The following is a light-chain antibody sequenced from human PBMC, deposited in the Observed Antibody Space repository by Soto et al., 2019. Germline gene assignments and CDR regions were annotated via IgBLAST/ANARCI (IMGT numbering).Light chain of an antibody. CDR2: GAS. Sequence: EIVMTQSPVTLSLSPGEKATLSCRASQHIRTDLAWYQQRPGQAPRLLIYGASTRATGIPDRFSGSGSGTDFSLTIRGLKPEDFAVYYCQQYRMSPNTFGQGTRLEIK. V-gene: IGKV3-20*01. CDR1: QHIRTD. J-gene: IGKJ5*01. CDR3: QQYRMSPNT.